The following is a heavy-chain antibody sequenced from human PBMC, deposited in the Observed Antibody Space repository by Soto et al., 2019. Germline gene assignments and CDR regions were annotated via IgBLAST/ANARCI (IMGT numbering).Heavy chain of an antibody. V-gene: IGHV4-34*01. Sequence: PSETLSHTCAFYGGSFSGYYWTLIRQPPGKGLEWIGEINHSGDTNYSPSLKSRVTISVDTSKNQFSLKLSSVTAADTAVYYCAKPGDEKYNWFDPWGRGTLVTVSS. D-gene: IGHD3-16*01. CDR3: AKPGDEKYNWFDP. CDR1: GGSFSGYY. CDR2: INHSGDT. J-gene: IGHJ5*02.